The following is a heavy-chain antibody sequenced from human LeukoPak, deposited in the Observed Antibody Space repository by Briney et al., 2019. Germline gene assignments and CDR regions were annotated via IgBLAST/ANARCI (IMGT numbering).Heavy chain of an antibody. CDR1: VGSLSTYY. CDR2: IYHSGST. J-gene: IGHJ4*02. V-gene: IGHV4-59*01. D-gene: IGHD5-12*01. Sequence: PETLSLTCTLSVGSLSTYYWSSIRQPPGKGLEWIGYIYHSGSTNYNPSLKSRVTISVDTSKNQFSLKLSSVTAADTAVYYCARGGGYASPIGYWGQGALVTVSS. CDR3: ARGGGYASPIGY.